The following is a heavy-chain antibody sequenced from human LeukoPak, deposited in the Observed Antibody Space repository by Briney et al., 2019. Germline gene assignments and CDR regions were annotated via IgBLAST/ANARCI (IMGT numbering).Heavy chain of an antibody. Sequence: GGSLRLSCVASGFTFSSYEMNWVRQAPGKGLEWVSYISSSGSTIYYPDSVKGLFTISRDNAKNSLYLQMNSLRAEDTAVYYCVRDKGGRSGAIYYDAFDVWGQGTMVTVSS. J-gene: IGHJ3*01. D-gene: IGHD1-26*01. CDR2: ISSSGSTI. V-gene: IGHV3-48*03. CDR3: VRDKGGRSGAIYYDAFDV. CDR1: GFTFSSYE.